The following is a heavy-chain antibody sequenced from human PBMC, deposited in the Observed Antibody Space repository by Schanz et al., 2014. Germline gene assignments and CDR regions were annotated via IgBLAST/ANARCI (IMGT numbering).Heavy chain of an antibody. V-gene: IGHV3-23*01. CDR2: ISSGGGST. Sequence: EVQLLESGGGLVQPGGSLRLSCASSGFSFTTYAMSWVRQAPGKGLEWVSSISSGGGSTYYADSVKGRFTMSRDNAKNSVFLQMNSLRAEDTAVYYCAKAADWPVTRFDPWGQGTLVTVSS. D-gene: IGHD3-9*01. J-gene: IGHJ5*02. CDR1: GFSFTTYA. CDR3: AKAADWPVTRFDP.